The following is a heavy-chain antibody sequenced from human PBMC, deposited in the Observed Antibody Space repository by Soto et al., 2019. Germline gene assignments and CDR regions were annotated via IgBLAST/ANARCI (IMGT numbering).Heavy chain of an antibody. CDR2: INHSGST. D-gene: IGHD1-7*01. CDR1: GGSSSGYY. V-gene: IGHV4-34*01. J-gene: IGHJ4*02. Sequence: PSETLSLTCAVYGGSSSGYYWSWIRQPPGKGLEWIGGINHSGSTNYNPSLKSRVAISVDTSKNQFSLKLSSVTAADTAVYYCARRRGELRDFDYWGQGTLVTVSS. CDR3: ARRRGELRDFDY.